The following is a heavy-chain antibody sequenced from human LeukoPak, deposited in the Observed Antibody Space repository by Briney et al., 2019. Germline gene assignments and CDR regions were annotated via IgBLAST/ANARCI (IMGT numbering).Heavy chain of an antibody. CDR3: SRENGAFSPFGY. V-gene: IGHV4-4*02. D-gene: IGHD2-8*01. J-gene: IGHJ4*02. CDR2: ISLTGLT. CDR1: GGSISNTNW. Sequence: KPSGTLSLTCGVSGGSISNTNWWSWVRQPPGQGLEWIGEISLTGLTHYNPSLESRVTVSLDKSKHQLSLNLTSVTAADTAVYYCSRENGAFSPFGYWGQGTLVTVLS.